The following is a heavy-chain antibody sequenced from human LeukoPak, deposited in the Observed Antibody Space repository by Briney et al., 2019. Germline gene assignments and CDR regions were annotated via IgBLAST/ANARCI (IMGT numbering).Heavy chain of an antibody. CDR2: IYYSGST. J-gene: IGHJ4*02. D-gene: IGHD2-21*02. Sequence: SETLSLTCTVSGGSISSYYWSWIRQPPGKGLEWIGYIYYSGSTNYNPSLKSRVTISVDTSKNQFSLKLSSVTAADTAVYYCAGFDCSGACYSAFDFWGQGTLVTVSS. CDR1: GGSISSYY. V-gene: IGHV4-59*01. CDR3: AGFDCSGACYSAFDF.